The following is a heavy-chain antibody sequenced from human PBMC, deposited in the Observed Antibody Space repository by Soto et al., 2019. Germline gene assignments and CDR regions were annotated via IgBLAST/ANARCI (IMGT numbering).Heavy chain of an antibody. J-gene: IGHJ4*02. D-gene: IGHD6-13*01. CDR2: INPSGDST. V-gene: IGHV3-23*01. CDR1: GFTFSRHG. Sequence: GGSLRLSCVASGFTFSRHGLSWVRQAPGKGLEWVSTINPSGDSTFYADSVKGRFTISRDNSKNTVYLQMNSLSVGDTAVYLCAKVDVSTAGSFDYWGQGALVTV. CDR3: AKVDVSTAGSFDY.